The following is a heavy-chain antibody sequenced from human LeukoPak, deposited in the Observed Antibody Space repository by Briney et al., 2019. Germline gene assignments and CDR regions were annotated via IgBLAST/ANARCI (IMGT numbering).Heavy chain of an antibody. D-gene: IGHD3-10*01. CDR1: GGSISNSYN. CDR2: YHYSGNT. J-gene: IGHJ6*02. Sequence: PSETLSLTCIVSGGSISNSYNWVWIRQPPGKGLEWIGNYHYSGNTYYNPSLKSRVTISVDTSKNQFSLKLSSVTAADTAVYYCARDIHYYYGSDGMDVWGQGTTVTVSS. V-gene: IGHV4-39*07. CDR3: ARDIHYYYGSDGMDV.